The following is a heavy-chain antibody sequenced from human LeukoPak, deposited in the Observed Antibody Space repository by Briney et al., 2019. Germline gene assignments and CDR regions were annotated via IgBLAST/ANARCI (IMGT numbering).Heavy chain of an antibody. Sequence: GASVTVSFKASGYTFTGYYMHWVRQAPGQGLEWMGWINPNSGGTNYEQKFQGRVTMTRDTSISTAYMELSRLRSDDTAVYYCARDLSGYDPNLDYWGQGTLVTVSS. CDR2: INPNSGGT. CDR3: ARDLSGYDPNLDY. D-gene: IGHD5-12*01. J-gene: IGHJ4*02. CDR1: GYTFTGYY. V-gene: IGHV1-2*02.